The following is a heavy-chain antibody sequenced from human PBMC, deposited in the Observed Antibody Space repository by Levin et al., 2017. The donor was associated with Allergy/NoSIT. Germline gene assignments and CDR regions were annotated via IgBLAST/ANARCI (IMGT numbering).Heavy chain of an antibody. CDR2: ISGSGGST. V-gene: IGHV3-23*01. J-gene: IGHJ4*02. CDR1: GFTFSSYA. Sequence: LSLPCAASGFTFSSYAMSWVRQAPGKGLEWVSAISGSGGSTYYADSVKGRFTISRDNSKNTLYLQMNSLRAEDTAVYYCAKDMVRGVIPYYFDYWGQGTLVTVSS. D-gene: IGHD3-10*01. CDR3: AKDMVRGVIPYYFDY.